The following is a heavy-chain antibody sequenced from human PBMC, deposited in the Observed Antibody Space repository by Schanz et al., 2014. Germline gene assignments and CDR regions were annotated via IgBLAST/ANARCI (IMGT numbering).Heavy chain of an antibody. J-gene: IGHJ6*02. Sequence: DVQLVESGGALVQPGGSLRLSCAASGFTFSSYWMHWVRQAPGKGLVWVSRINSDGSTTIYADSVKGRFTISRDNAKNTLYLQMNSLRAEDTAVYYCARPLGPNYYYYGLDVWGQGTTVTVSS. CDR3: ARPLGPNYYYYGLDV. CDR2: INSDGSTT. V-gene: IGHV3-74*02. CDR1: GFTFSSYW.